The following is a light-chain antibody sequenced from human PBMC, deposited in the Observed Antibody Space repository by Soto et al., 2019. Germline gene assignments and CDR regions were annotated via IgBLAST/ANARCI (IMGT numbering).Light chain of an antibody. CDR2: DAS. CDR3: QQRSDWPPKLT. CDR1: QSFSSY. V-gene: IGKV3-11*01. Sequence: EIVLTQSPGTLSLSPGERATLSCRASQSFSSYLAWYQHKPGQAPRLLIYDASNRAPGIPARFSGSGSGTDFTLTISSLEPEDFAVYYCQQRSDWPPKLTFGGGTKVDIK. J-gene: IGKJ4*01.